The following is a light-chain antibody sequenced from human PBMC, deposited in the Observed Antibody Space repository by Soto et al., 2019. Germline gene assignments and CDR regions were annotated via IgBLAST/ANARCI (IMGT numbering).Light chain of an antibody. Sequence: QSALTQPASVSGSPGQSSTISCTGTSSDVGGYNYVSWYQQHPGKAPKLMIYDVSNRPSGVSNRFSGSKSGNTASLTISGLQAEDEADYYCGSYTSSSTRVFGGGTQLTVL. CDR1: SSDVGGYNY. V-gene: IGLV2-14*01. CDR2: DVS. CDR3: GSYTSSSTRV. J-gene: IGLJ2*01.